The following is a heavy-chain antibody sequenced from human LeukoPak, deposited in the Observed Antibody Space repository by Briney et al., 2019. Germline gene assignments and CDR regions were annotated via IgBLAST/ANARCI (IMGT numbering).Heavy chain of an antibody. J-gene: IGHJ4*02. CDR2: ISGSGGST. CDR1: GFTFSSYA. D-gene: IGHD3-22*01. V-gene: IGHV3-23*01. CDR3: ARGAYYYED. Sequence: PGGSLRLSCAASGFTFSSYAMSWVRQAPGKGLEWVSAISGSGGSTYYADSVKGRFTISRDNAKNSLYLQMNSLRAEDAAVYYWARGAYYYEDWGQGTLVTVSS.